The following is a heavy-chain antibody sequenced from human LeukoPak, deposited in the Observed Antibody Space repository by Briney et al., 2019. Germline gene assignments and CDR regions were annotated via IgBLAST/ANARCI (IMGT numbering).Heavy chain of an antibody. CDR1: GFTFSSYA. Sequence: GGSLRLSCAASGFTFSSYAMHWVRQAPGKGLEYVSAISSNGGSTYYANSVKGRFTISRDNSKNTLYLQMDSLRAEDMAVYYCARGGSGSSPFDYWGQGTLVTVSS. V-gene: IGHV3-64*01. D-gene: IGHD1-26*01. CDR2: ISSNGGST. J-gene: IGHJ4*02. CDR3: ARGGSGSSPFDY.